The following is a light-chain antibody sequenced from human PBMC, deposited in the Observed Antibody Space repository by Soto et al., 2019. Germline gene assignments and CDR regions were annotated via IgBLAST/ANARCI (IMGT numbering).Light chain of an antibody. Sequence: EIVLTQSPGTLSLSPGERATLSCRASQSVSSRYLAGYQQKPGQDTRLLIYGASSRATGIPDRFSVIGSGTDFTLTISRLEPEDFAVYYCQQYGSSPQTFGQGTKVDIK. J-gene: IGKJ1*01. CDR3: QQYGSSPQT. V-gene: IGKV3-20*01. CDR2: GAS. CDR1: QSVSSRY.